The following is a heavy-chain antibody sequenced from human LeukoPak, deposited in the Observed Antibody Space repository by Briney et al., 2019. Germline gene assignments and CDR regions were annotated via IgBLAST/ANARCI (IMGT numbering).Heavy chain of an antibody. CDR1: GFSFSSHA. V-gene: IGHV3-23*01. J-gene: IGHJ4*02. CDR2: ISGSGGST. Sequence: GGSLRLSCAASGFSFSSHAMGWVRQAPGKGLEWVSAISGSGGSTYYADSVKGRFTISRDNSKNTLYLQMNSLRAEDTAVYYCAKRGGYGSGSYHFDYWGRGTLVTVFS. D-gene: IGHD3-10*01. CDR3: AKRGGYGSGSYHFDY.